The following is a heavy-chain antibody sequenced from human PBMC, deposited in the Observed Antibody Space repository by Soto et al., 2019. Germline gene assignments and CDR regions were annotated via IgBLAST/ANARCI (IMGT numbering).Heavy chain of an antibody. CDR1: GYSISSGYY. J-gene: IGHJ6*02. V-gene: IGHV4-38-2*02. CDR3: AREGWEIVLMVYAQNYYYGMDV. D-gene: IGHD2-8*01. CDR2: IYHSGST. Sequence: PXETLCLTCSVAGYSISSGYYWGWIRQPPVKGLEWIGSIYHSGSTYYNPSLKSRVTISVDTSKNQFSLKLSSVTAADTAVYYCAREGWEIVLMVYAQNYYYGMDVWGQGTTVTVSS.